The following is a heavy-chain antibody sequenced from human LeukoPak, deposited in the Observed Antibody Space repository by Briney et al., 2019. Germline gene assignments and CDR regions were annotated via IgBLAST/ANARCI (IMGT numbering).Heavy chain of an antibody. D-gene: IGHD2-2*02. V-gene: IGHV4-30-2*01. CDR3: ARVSYTSSTYYFDY. CDR2: IYHSGST. J-gene: IGHJ4*02. CDR1: GGSISSGGYS. Sequence: SETLSLTCAVSGGSISSGGYSWRWIRQPPGKGLEWIGYIYHSGSTYYNPSLKSRVTISVDRSKNQFSLKLSSVTAADTAVYYCARVSYTSSTYYFDYWGRGTLVTVSS.